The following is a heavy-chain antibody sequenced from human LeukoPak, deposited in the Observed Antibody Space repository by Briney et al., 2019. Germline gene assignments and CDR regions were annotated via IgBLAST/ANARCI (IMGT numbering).Heavy chain of an antibody. Sequence: ASVKVSCKASGYTFTSYGISWVRQAPGQGLEWMGWISAYNGNTNYAQKLQGRVTMTTDTSTSTAYMELRSLRSGDTAVYYCARDHYDFWSGYYYYFDYWGQGTLVTVSS. CDR3: ARDHYDFWSGYYYYFDY. CDR2: ISAYNGNT. V-gene: IGHV1-18*01. D-gene: IGHD3-3*01. J-gene: IGHJ4*02. CDR1: GYTFTSYG.